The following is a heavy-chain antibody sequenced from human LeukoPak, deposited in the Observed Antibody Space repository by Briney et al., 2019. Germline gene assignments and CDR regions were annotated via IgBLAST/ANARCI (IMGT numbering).Heavy chain of an antibody. CDR2: FSGSGGST. Sequence: GSLRLSCAASGFTFSSYAMSWVRQAPGKGLECISGFSGSGGSTYYADSVKGRFTNSRDNSKNTLYLQMNSLRAADTAVYYCARDKGTSCLSSFDYWGQGTLVTVSS. CDR1: GFTFSSYA. V-gene: IGHV3-23*01. D-gene: IGHD6-6*01. CDR3: ARDKGTSCLSSFDY. J-gene: IGHJ4*02.